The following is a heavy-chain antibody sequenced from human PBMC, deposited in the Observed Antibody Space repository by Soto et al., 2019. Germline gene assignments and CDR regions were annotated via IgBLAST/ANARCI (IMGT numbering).Heavy chain of an antibody. CDR2: ISGSGGST. CDR1: GFTFSSYV. CDR3: AKDRRDSSGPSSY. Sequence: EVQLLESGGGLVQPGGSLRLSCAASGFTFSSYVMSWVRQAPGKGLEWVSAISGSGGSTYYADSVKGRFTISRDNSKNTLYLQMNSLRAEDTAVYYCAKDRRDSSGPSSYWGQGTLVTVSS. V-gene: IGHV3-23*01. D-gene: IGHD3-22*01. J-gene: IGHJ4*02.